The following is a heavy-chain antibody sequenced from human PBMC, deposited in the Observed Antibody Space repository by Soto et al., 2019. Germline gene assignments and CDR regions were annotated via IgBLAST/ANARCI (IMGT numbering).Heavy chain of an antibody. CDR1: GGSISSSSYY. J-gene: IGHJ4*02. Sequence: TSETLSLTCTVSGGSISSSSYYWGWICQPPGKGLEWIGSIYYSGSTYYNPSLKSRVTISVDTSKNQFSLKLSSVTAADTAVYYCARHRYYYDSSGYFDYWGQGTLVTVSS. CDR2: IYYSGST. CDR3: ARHRYYYDSSGYFDY. V-gene: IGHV4-39*01. D-gene: IGHD3-22*01.